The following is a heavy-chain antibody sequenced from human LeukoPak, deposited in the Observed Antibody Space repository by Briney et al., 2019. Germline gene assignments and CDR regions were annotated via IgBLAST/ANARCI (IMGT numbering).Heavy chain of an antibody. D-gene: IGHD5/OR15-5a*01. J-gene: IGHJ4*02. CDR2: IYYSGST. CDR3: ARVSRHLPSFDY. Sequence: SETLSLTCTVSGGSISSYYWSWIRQPPGKGLEWIGYIYYSGSTNYNPSLKSRVTISVDTSKNQFSLKLSSVIAADTAVYYCARVSRHLPSFDYWGQGTLVTVSS. CDR1: GGSISSYY. V-gene: IGHV4-59*01.